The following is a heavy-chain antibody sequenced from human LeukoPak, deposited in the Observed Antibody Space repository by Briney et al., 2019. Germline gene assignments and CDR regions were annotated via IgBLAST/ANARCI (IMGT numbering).Heavy chain of an antibody. CDR2: INSDGSST. CDR1: GFTFSRYW. Sequence: PGGSLRLSCAASGFTFSRYWMHWVRQAPGKGLVWVSRINSDGSSTSYADSVKGRFTISRDNAKNTLYLQMNSLRAEDTAVYYCARENWSGYHPFDYWGQGTLVTVSS. V-gene: IGHV3-74*01. D-gene: IGHD3-3*01. J-gene: IGHJ4*02. CDR3: ARENWSGYHPFDY.